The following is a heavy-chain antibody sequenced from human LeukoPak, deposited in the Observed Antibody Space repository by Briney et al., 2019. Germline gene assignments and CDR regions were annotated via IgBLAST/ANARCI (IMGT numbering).Heavy chain of an antibody. V-gene: IGHV4-59*01. Sequence: PSETLSLTCTVSSGSISSYYWSWIRQSPGKALEWIGYIYYTGNSNSNPSLKSRVSISADTSKNQFSLKLSSVTAADTAVYYCASSRQMWYFQNWGRGTLVTVSS. CDR3: ASSRQMWYFQN. CDR2: IYYTGNS. J-gene: IGHJ1*01. CDR1: SGSISSYY. D-gene: IGHD2-21*01.